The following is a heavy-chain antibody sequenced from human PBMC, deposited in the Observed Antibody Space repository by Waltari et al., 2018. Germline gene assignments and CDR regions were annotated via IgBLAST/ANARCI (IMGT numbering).Heavy chain of an antibody. CDR2: IYFYSGST. J-gene: IGHJ3*01. D-gene: IGHD3-3*01. CDR1: GGSLSSSW. V-gene: IGHV4-59*12. CDR3: ARCRFLEWVPYAVDF. Sequence: QVQLQESGPGLVKPSEPLSLTCTVSGGSLSSSWWGWIRQSPGKGLEWIGSIYFYSGSTEYNPSLKSRAIISRDTSKNQFSLKLSMTAADSAVYYCARCRFLEWVPYAVDFWGQGLRITVSS.